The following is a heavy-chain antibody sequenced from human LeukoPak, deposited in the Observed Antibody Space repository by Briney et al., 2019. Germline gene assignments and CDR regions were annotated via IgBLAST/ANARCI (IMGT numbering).Heavy chain of an antibody. CDR1: GFTFSSYA. D-gene: IGHD3-22*01. J-gene: IGHJ4*02. V-gene: IGHV3-23*01. CDR3: ATAGDSSGYYYDY. CDR2: ISGSGGST. Sequence: PGGSLRLSCAASGFTFSSYAMSWVRQAPGKGLEWVSAISGSGGSTYYADSVKGRFTISRDNSKNTLYLQMNSLRAEDTAVYYCATAGDSSGYYYDYWGQGTLVTVSS.